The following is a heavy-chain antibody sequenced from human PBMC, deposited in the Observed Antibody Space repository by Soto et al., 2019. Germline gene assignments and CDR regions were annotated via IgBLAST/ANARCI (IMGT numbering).Heavy chain of an antibody. CDR1: GFTFSSYS. V-gene: IGHV3-48*02. Sequence: EVQLVESGGGLVQPGGSLRLSCAASGFTFSSYSMNWVRQAPGKGLEWLSYISSSISTMHYADSVKGRFTISRDNAKNSLYLQINSLRDEDTAVYYCAREVRDKAVADFDYWGQGTLVTVSS. CDR2: ISSSISTM. J-gene: IGHJ4*02. CDR3: AREVRDKAVADFDY. D-gene: IGHD5-18*01.